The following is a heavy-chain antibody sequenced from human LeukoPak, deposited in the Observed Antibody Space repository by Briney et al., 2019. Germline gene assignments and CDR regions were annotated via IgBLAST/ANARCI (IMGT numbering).Heavy chain of an antibody. CDR2: IHYSGST. Sequence: PSQTLSLTCTVSGGAISSGDFYWTWIRQPPGKGLEWIGYIHYSGSTYYNWSFKSRVTISLDMSKNQFSLRLTSVTAADTAMYYCAREETSPNWFDPWGQGALVTVSS. J-gene: IGHJ5*02. V-gene: IGHV4-30-4*08. CDR1: GGAISSGDFY. CDR3: AREETSPNWFDP.